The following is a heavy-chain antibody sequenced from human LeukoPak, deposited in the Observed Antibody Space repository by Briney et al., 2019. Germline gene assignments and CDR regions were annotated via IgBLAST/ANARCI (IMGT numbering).Heavy chain of an antibody. J-gene: IGHJ4*02. CDR3: VKDDGWVQYAN. CDR2: ISGSSYDI. D-gene: IGHD5-24*01. CDR1: GFTFSRNA. Sequence: GGSLRLSCAASGFTFSRNAMSWVRQAPGKGLEWVSSISGSSYDIFYADSVKGRFTISRDNSKNTVYLQMNSLSAEDAAVYYCVKDDGWVQYANWGQGTLVTVSS. V-gene: IGHV3-23*01.